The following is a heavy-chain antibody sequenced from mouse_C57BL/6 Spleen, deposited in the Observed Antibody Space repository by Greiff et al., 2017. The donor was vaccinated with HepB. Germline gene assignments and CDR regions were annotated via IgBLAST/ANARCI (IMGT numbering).Heavy chain of an antibody. J-gene: IGHJ2*01. CDR3: ARRSGLPYFDY. CDR1: GYTFTGYW. V-gene: IGHV1-9*01. CDR2: ILPGSGST. D-gene: IGHD2-4*01. Sequence: VQLQQSGAELMKPGASVKLSCKATGYTFTGYWIEWVKQRPGHGLEWIGEILPGSGSTNYNAKFKGKATFTADTSSNTAYMQLSSLTTEDSAIYYCARRSGLPYFDYWGQGTTLTVSS.